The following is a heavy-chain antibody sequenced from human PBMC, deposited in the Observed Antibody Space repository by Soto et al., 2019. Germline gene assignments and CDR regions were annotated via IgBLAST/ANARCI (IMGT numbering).Heavy chain of an antibody. D-gene: IGHD1-26*01. CDR3: ARDDVATYYYYGMDV. Sequence: QPXESLLLSFAASGFTFSSYGMHGVRQAPGKGLEWVAVIWYDGSNKYYADSVKGRFTISRDNSKNTLYLQMNSLRAEDTAVYYCARDDVATYYYYGMDVWGQGTTVTVSS. V-gene: IGHV3-33*01. CDR1: GFTFSSYG. J-gene: IGHJ6*02. CDR2: IWYDGSNK.